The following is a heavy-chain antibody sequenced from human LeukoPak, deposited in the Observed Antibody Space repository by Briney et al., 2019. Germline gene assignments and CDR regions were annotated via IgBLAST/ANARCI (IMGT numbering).Heavy chain of an antibody. CDR3: ARSLHYDILTGSGMDV. J-gene: IGHJ6*02. D-gene: IGHD3-9*01. CDR1: GFTFSDYY. V-gene: IGHV3-11*01. CDR2: ISSSGSTI. Sequence: GGSLRLSCAASGFTFSDYYMSWIRQAPGKGLEWVSYISSSGSTIYYADSVKGRFTISRDNAKNSLYLQMNSLRAEDTAVYYCARSLHYDILTGSGMDVGGQGTTVTVSS.